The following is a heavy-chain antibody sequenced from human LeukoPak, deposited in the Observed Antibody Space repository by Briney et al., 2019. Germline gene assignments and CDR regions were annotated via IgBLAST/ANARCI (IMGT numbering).Heavy chain of an antibody. D-gene: IGHD5-12*01. V-gene: IGHV1-2*02. Sequence: GASVKVSCKASGYSFTGYYMHWVRQAPGQGLEWMEWINPNSGGTNYAQKFQGRVTMTRDTSTSTAYMELIRLRSDDTAVYYCARQYSGYDLYYYYYMDVWGKGTTVTVSS. CDR2: INPNSGGT. J-gene: IGHJ6*03. CDR1: GYSFTGYY. CDR3: ARQYSGYDLYYYYYMDV.